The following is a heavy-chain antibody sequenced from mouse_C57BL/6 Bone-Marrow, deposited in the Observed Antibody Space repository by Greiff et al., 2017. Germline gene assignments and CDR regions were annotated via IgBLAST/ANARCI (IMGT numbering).Heavy chain of an antibody. V-gene: IGHV5-9-1*02. CDR2: ISSGGDYI. CDR1: GFTFSSYA. J-gene: IGHJ4*01. Sequence: EVQGVESGAGLVKPGGSLKLSCAASGFTFSSYAMSWVRQTPEKRLEWVAYISSGGDYIYYADTVKGRFTNTRDNARNTLYLQMSSLKSEDTAMYYCTRIAGYSNYVYGYAMDYWGQGTSVTVSS. CDR3: TRIAGYSNYVYGYAMDY. D-gene: IGHD2-5*01.